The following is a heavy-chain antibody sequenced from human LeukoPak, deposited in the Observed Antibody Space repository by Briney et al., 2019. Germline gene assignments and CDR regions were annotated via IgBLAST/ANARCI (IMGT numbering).Heavy chain of an antibody. Sequence: ASVKVSCKAFGYTFTSYDINWVRQATGQGLEWMGWMNPNSGNTGYAQKFQGRVTMTRNTSISTAYMELSSLRSEDTAVYYCARSPYYDFWSGYFYYYYYMDVWGKGTTVTVSS. V-gene: IGHV1-8*01. D-gene: IGHD3-3*01. CDR3: ARSPYYDFWSGYFYYYYYMDV. CDR2: MNPNSGNT. CDR1: GYTFTSYD. J-gene: IGHJ6*03.